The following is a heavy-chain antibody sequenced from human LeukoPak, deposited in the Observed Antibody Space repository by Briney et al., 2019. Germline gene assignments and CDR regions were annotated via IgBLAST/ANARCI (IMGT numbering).Heavy chain of an antibody. Sequence: GGSLRLSCAASGFTFSSYSMSWVRQAPGKGLEWVSVIYSGGYTDYADSVKGRFSISRDNSKNTVYLQMNSLRAEDTAVYYCARDNWGPDYWGQGILVTVSS. J-gene: IGHJ4*02. CDR1: GFTFSSYS. V-gene: IGHV3-53*01. CDR2: IYSGGYT. CDR3: ARDNWGPDY. D-gene: IGHD7-27*01.